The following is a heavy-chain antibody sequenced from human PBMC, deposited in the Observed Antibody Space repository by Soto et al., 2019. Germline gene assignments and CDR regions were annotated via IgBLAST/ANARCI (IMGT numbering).Heavy chain of an antibody. V-gene: IGHV2-5*02. Sequence: SGPTLVNPTQTLTLTCTFSGFSLSTSGVGVGWIRQPPGKALEWLALIYWDDDKRYSPSLKSRLTITKDTSKNQVVLTMTNMDPVDTATYYCAHSFDPGYCSGGSCYSRPYYFDYWGQGTLVTVSS. CDR1: GFSLSTSGVG. J-gene: IGHJ4*02. D-gene: IGHD2-15*01. CDR2: IYWDDDK. CDR3: AHSFDPGYCSGGSCYSRPYYFDY.